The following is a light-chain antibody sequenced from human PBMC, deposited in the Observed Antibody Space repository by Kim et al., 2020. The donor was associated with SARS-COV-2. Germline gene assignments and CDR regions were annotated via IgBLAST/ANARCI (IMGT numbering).Light chain of an antibody. V-gene: IGKV1-5*03. Sequence: DIQMTQSPSTLSASVGDRVTITCRASQSIRSWLAWYQQKPGKAPKLLIYKASTLKSGIPSLFSGSGSGTEFTLTISSLQPDYFATNYCQQYSNDATFGQGT. J-gene: IGKJ2*01. CDR1: QSIRSW. CDR2: KAS. CDR3: QQYSNDAT.